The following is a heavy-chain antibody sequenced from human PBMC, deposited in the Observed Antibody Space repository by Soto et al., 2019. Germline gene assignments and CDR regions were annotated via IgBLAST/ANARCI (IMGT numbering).Heavy chain of an antibody. V-gene: IGHV3-23*01. CDR1: GFTFSVYA. CDR3: ASLGVGDWANYYYYYGMDV. CDR2: VTANGGST. J-gene: IGHJ6*02. Sequence: PGGSLRLSCAATGFTFSVYAMTWVRQAPGKXLEWVSAVTANGGSTYSADSVKGRFTISRDNSKNTLFLQMNSLRAEDTAVYYCASLGVGDWANYYYYYGMDVWGQGTTVTVSS. D-gene: IGHD2-21*02.